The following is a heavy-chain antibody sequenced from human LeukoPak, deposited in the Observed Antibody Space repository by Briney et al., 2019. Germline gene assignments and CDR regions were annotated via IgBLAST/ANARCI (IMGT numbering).Heavy chain of an antibody. V-gene: IGHV4-59*08. CDR3: ARHRGYCSSTSCSYNWFDP. D-gene: IGHD2-2*03. Sequence: SGTLSLTCTVSGGSISSYYWTWIRQPPGKGLEWIGYIYYIGSTKYNPSLKSRVTMSVDTSKNRFSLKLSSVTAADTAVYYCARHRGYCSSTSCSYNWFDPWGQGTLVTVSS. CDR1: GGSISSYY. CDR2: IYYIGST. J-gene: IGHJ5*02.